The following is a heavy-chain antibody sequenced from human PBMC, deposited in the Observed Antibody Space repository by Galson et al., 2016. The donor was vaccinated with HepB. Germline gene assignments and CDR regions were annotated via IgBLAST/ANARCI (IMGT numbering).Heavy chain of an antibody. Sequence: SVKVPCKASTGTFNKYATSWMRQAPTQGLEGMGGFIPGLGTTHYAQSFQGRPTLTADESTGTAYMELTNVGSADTAIYYGARDNNAPLACDIWGQGTMVTVSS. CDR1: TGTFNKYA. J-gene: IGHJ3*02. V-gene: IGHV1-69*13. CDR2: FIPGLGTT. D-gene: IGHD1/OR15-1a*01. CDR3: ARDNNAPLACDI.